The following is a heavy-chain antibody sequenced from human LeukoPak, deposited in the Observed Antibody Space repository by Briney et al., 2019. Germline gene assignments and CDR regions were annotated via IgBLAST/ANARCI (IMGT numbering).Heavy chain of an antibody. Sequence: SQTLSLTSALSGDSVSINSAAWNWVRQSPSRGLEWLGRTYYRSKWYNDYAVSVKSRITINPDTSKNQFSLQLNSVTPEDTAVYYCAREGSRDSSSWYWFDPWGQGTLVTVSS. CDR3: AREGSRDSSSWYWFDP. V-gene: IGHV6-1*01. CDR1: GDSVSINSAA. J-gene: IGHJ5*02. CDR2: TYYRSKWYN. D-gene: IGHD6-13*01.